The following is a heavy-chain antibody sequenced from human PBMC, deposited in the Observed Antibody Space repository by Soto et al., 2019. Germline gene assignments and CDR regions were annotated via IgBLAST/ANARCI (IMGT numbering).Heavy chain of an antibody. D-gene: IGHD2-15*01. Sequence: GGSLRLSCVASGFTFSSYSMNWVRQAPGKGLEWVSYISGGGTTMYYADSVKGRFTISRDNAKNSLFLQMNSLRDEDTAVYYCARRYCSGGSCQLDIWGQGTMVTVSS. CDR3: ARRYCSGGSCQLDI. CDR2: ISGGGTTM. V-gene: IGHV3-48*02. J-gene: IGHJ3*02. CDR1: GFTFSSYS.